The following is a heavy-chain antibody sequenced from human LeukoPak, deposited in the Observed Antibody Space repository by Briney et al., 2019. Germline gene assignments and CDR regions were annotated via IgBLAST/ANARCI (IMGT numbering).Heavy chain of an antibody. CDR2: INPSGDST. CDR1: GYIFSHFY. CDR3: ARDPRQEAPFDY. Sequence: ASVKVSCKASGYIFSHFYMHWVRQAPGQGLEWMGIINPSGDSTNYAQKFQGRVTMTRDTSTNTLYMELSSLRSEDTAVYYCARDPRQEAPFDYWGQGTPVTVSS. J-gene: IGHJ4*02. V-gene: IGHV1-46*01.